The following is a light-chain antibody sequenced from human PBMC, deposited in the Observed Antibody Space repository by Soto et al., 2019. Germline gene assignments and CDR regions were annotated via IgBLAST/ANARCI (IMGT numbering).Light chain of an antibody. Sequence: ETTLTQSPDTLSLSPGEGATLSYRASQIIGSAYLAWYQQKPGQAPRLLIFGASTRATGTPHGFSGSGSGTDFTLTISALESEDVGVYYCQHYGRSPSFGRGTKVEIK. CDR2: GAS. CDR1: QIIGSAY. J-gene: IGKJ1*01. V-gene: IGKV3-20*01. CDR3: QHYGRSPS.